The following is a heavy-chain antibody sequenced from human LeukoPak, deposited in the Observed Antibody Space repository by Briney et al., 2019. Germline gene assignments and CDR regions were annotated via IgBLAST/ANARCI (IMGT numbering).Heavy chain of an antibody. V-gene: IGHV1-69*05. Sequence: SVKVSCKASGGTFSSYAISWVRQAPGQGLEWMGRIIPIFGTANYAQEFQGRVTITTDESTSTAYMELSSLRSEDTAVYYCARETHCTNGVCYPLFDYWGQGTLVTVSS. D-gene: IGHD2-8*01. CDR3: ARETHCTNGVCYPLFDY. J-gene: IGHJ4*02. CDR2: IIPIFGTA. CDR1: GGTFSSYA.